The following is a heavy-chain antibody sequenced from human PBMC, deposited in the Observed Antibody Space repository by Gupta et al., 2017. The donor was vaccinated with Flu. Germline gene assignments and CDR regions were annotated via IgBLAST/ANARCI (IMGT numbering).Heavy chain of an antibody. J-gene: IGHJ4*02. CDR3: ARQEGNIAPRFDS. Sequence: QVQMQESGPGLVKPSETLSLTCSVSGASISTSSFTWVRQPPGKGLEWVGSIYYSGRINYNPSLEGRVTISEDTSQSQISLHLRSVTAADTAVYYCARQEGNIAPRFDSWGQGSLVTVSS. V-gene: IGHV4-59*08. CDR2: IYYSGRI. CDR1: GASISTSS.